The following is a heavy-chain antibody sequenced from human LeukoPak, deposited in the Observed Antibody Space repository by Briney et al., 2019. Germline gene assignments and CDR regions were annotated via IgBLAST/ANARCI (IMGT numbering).Heavy chain of an antibody. J-gene: IGHJ6*02. D-gene: IGHD2-15*01. CDR2: IYYSGST. CDR3: AREKVVARLMDV. V-gene: IGHV4-31*03. Sequence: SETLSLTCTVSGGAISSGDYYWSWIRQHPGKGLEWIGYIYYSGSTYYNPSLKSRVTISVDTSKNQFPLKLSSVTAADTAVYYCAREKVVARLMDVWGQGTTVTVSS. CDR1: GGAISSGDYY.